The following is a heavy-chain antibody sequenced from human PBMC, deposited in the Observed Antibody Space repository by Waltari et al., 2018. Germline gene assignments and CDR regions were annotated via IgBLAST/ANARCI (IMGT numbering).Heavy chain of an antibody. CDR1: GVSLATSSYY. CDR2: AYYGGST. Sequence: QLLLQESGPGLVKPSETLSLTSTVSGVSLATSSYYWSWVRQSPGKGLEWIGSAYYGGSTYYNPSLRSRLAISVDTSKNQFSMRLSPATAADTALYYCAAYYYDGSLFWGFEYWGQGSLVTVSS. V-gene: IGHV4-39*01. CDR3: AAYYYDGSLFWGFEY. J-gene: IGHJ4*02. D-gene: IGHD3-22*01.